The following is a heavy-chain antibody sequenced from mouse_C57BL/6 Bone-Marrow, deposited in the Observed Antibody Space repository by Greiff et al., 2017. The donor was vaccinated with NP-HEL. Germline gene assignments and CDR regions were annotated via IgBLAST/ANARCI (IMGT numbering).Heavy chain of an antibody. CDR1: GFNFKDYY. Sequence: EVQLQQSGAELVKPGASVKLSCTASGFNFKDYYMHWVKQRTEQGLEWIGRIDPEAGATKYAPKFTGKATITADTSSTTAYLQLSSLPSEDPAVYSCATPTRPLYHVSSFLYIGVWGTGTTVTVST. CDR2: IDPEAGAT. D-gene: IGHD1-1*01. V-gene: IGHV14-2*01. J-gene: IGHJ1*03. CDR3: ATPTRPLYHVSSFLYIGV.